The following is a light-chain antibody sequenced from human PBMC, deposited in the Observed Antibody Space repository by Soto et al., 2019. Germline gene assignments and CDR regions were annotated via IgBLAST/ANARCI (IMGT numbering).Light chain of an antibody. CDR3: QSYDSSLSGSGVV. V-gene: IGLV1-40*01. CDR2: GNS. J-gene: IGLJ2*01. Sequence: QSVLTQPPSVSGAPGQRVTNSCTGSSSNIGAGYDVHWYQQLPGTAPKLLIYGNSNRPSGVPDRFSGSKSGTSASLAITGLQAEDEADYYCQSYDSSLSGSGVVFGGGTKLTVL. CDR1: SSNIGAGYD.